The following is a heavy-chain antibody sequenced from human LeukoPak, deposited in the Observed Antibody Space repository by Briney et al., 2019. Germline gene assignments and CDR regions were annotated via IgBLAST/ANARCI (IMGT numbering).Heavy chain of an antibody. V-gene: IGHV4-39*01. CDR1: GGSISSSSYH. D-gene: IGHD2-15*01. J-gene: IGHJ4*02. CDR3: ARHCRVVLVAPVARGDYLDY. CDR2: MSYSGAT. Sequence: SETLSLTCTVSGGSISSSSYHWGWLRHSPGEGLQWITSMSYSGATYYNPSLQSRVTISVDTSKTQFSLKLYSVTAADTAVYYCARHCRVVLVAPVARGDYLDYLGQGTLVTVSS.